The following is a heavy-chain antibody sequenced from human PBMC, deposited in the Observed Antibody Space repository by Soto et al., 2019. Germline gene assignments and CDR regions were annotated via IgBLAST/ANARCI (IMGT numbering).Heavy chain of an antibody. Sequence: QAHLEQSGAEVKRPGASVKVSCKASGYTFSDFDINWLRQASGQGPEWMGWMNAKSGDTFFAQRFQGKFNMTWDTSLSTAYMEVGSLTSDDTSIYFCARGNPFNYAGFDVWGQGTTVAVSS. CDR1: GYTFSDFD. V-gene: IGHV1-8*01. CDR3: ARGNPFNYAGFDV. CDR2: MNAKSGDT. D-gene: IGHD3-16*01. J-gene: IGHJ6*02.